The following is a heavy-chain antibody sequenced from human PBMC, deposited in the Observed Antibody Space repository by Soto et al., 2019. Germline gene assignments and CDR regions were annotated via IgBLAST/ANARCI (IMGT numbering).Heavy chain of an antibody. D-gene: IGHD5-18*01. CDR3: ARLHSHGTYGMDV. CDR1: GGSFTYT. J-gene: IGHJ6*02. CDR2: IIPIFGTA. V-gene: IGHV1-69*13. Sequence: SVKVSCKASGGSFTYTLSWVRQAPGQGLEWMGGIIPIFGTANYAQRFQGRVTITADESTKTAYMELSTLRSEDTAVYYCARLHSHGTYGMDVWGQGTTVTVSS.